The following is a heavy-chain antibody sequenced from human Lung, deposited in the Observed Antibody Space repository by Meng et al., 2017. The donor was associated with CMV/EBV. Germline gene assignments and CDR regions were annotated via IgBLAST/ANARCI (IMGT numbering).Heavy chain of an antibody. CDR2: INPNSGNT. D-gene: IGHD3-3*01. V-gene: IGHV1-8*01. Sequence: AXVXVSXXASGYTFTSYDINWVRQATGQGLEWMGWINPNSGNTGYAQKFQGRVTMTRNTSISTAYMELSSLRSEDTAVYYCARGLWSGIKGWFDPWGQGTLXTVSS. CDR3: ARGLWSGIKGWFDP. J-gene: IGHJ5*02. CDR1: GYTFTSYD.